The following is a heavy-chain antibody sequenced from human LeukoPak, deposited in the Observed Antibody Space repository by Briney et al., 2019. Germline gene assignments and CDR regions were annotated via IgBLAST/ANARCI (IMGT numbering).Heavy chain of an antibody. Sequence: SETLSLTCTVSGGSISSSSYYWGWIRQPPGKGLEWIGSIYYSGSTYYNPSLKSRVTISVDTSKNQFSLKLSSVTAADTAVYYCARGPPTVTLFFDYWGQGTLVTVSS. CDR1: GGSISSSSYY. D-gene: IGHD4-17*01. CDR2: IYYSGST. J-gene: IGHJ4*02. CDR3: ARGPPTVTLFFDY. V-gene: IGHV4-39*07.